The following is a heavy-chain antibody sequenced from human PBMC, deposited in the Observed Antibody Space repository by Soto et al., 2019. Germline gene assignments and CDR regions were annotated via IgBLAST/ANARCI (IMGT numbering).Heavy chain of an antibody. J-gene: IGHJ6*02. V-gene: IGHV4-59*01. CDR3: ARDTPNYGMDV. CDR1: GGSISSYY. Sequence: SETLSLTCTVSGGSISSYYWSWIRQPPGKGLEWIGYIYYSGSTNYNPSLKSRVTISVDTSKNQFSLKLSSVTAADTAVYYCARDTPNYGMDVWGQGTTVT. CDR2: IYYSGST.